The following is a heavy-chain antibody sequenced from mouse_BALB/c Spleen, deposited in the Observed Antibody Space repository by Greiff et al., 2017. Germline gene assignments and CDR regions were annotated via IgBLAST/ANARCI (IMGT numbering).Heavy chain of an antibody. Sequence: EVHLVESGGGLVKPGGSLKLSCAASGFTFSDYYMYWVRQTPEKRLEWVATISDGGSYTYYPDSVKGRFTISRDNAKNTQYLQMSSLKSEDTAMYYCARDGAYYRYDDPAYWGQGTLVTVSA. CDR1: GFTFSDYY. CDR3: ARDGAYYRYDDPAY. D-gene: IGHD2-14*01. J-gene: IGHJ3*01. V-gene: IGHV5-4*02. CDR2: ISDGGSYT.